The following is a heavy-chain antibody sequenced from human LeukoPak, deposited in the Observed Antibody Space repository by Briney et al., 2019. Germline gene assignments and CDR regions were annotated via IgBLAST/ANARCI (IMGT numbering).Heavy chain of an antibody. Sequence: GGSLRLSCAASGFTFSSYGMHWVRQGPGKGLEWVAFTWHDGSNKYYADSVKGRFTISRDNSKNTLYLQVNSLRAEDTAVYYCARDYVWGSYRYLDYWGQGTLVTVSS. D-gene: IGHD3-16*02. CDR2: TWHDGSNK. J-gene: IGHJ4*02. CDR3: ARDYVWGSYRYLDY. V-gene: IGHV3-33*01. CDR1: GFTFSSYG.